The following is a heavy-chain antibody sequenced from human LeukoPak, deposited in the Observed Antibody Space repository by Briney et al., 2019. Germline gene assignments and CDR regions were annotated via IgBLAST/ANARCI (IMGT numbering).Heavy chain of an antibody. CDR1: GGTFSIYA. J-gene: IGHJ4*02. CDR2: IIPIFGTA. D-gene: IGHD5-24*01. V-gene: IGHV1-69*01. CDR3: ARAREMATYYFDY. Sequence: SVKVSCTASGGTFSIYAISWVRQAPGQGLEWMGGIIPIFGTANYAQKFQGRVTITADESTSTAYMELSSLRSEDTAVYYCARAREMATYYFDYWGQGTLVTVSS.